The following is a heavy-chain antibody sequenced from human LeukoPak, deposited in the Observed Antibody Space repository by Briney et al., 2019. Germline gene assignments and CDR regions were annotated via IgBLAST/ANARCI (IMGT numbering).Heavy chain of an antibody. D-gene: IGHD3-9*01. V-gene: IGHV4-4*07. CDR3: ARGLRYFDWYWFDP. CDR1: GGSISSYY. J-gene: IGHJ5*02. Sequence: SETLSLTCTVSGGSISSYYWSWIRQPAGKGLEWIGRIYTSGSTNYNPSLKSRVTMSVDTSKNQFSLKLSSVTAADTAVYYCARGLRYFDWYWFDPWGQGTLVTVSS. CDR2: IYTSGST.